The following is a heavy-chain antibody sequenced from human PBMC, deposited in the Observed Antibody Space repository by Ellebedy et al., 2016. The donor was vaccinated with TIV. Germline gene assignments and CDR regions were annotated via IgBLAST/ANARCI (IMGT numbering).Heavy chain of an antibody. D-gene: IGHD1-26*01. CDR2: ISYDGNNK. V-gene: IGHV3-30*04. Sequence: GGSLRLXXAASGFIFGNYAMNWVRQTPGKGLEWVAFISYDGNNKYYADSVKGRFTLSRDNAKNTLYLKMNSLRAEDTAVYFCARDRSYSPTYWGQGTLVTVSS. CDR3: ARDRSYSPTY. J-gene: IGHJ4*02. CDR1: GFIFGNYA.